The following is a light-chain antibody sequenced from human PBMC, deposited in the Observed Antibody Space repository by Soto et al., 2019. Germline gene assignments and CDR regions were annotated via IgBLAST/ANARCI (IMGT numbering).Light chain of an antibody. CDR2: DAS. V-gene: IGKV1-39*01. J-gene: IGKJ1*01. CDR3: QQSYSSPRT. CDR1: QSISNF. Sequence: DIQVTQSPSSLSASVGDRVTITCRASQSISNFLNWYQQKPGKAPKLLIYDASSLQTGVPSRFSGSGSGTDFTLTISSLQPEDFATYYCQQSYSSPRTFGHGTKVDI.